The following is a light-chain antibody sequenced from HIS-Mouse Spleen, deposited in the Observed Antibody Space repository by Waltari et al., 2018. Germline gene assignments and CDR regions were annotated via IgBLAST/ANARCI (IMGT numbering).Light chain of an antibody. J-gene: IGLJ2*01. Sequence: QSALTQPASVSGSPGQSITIPCTGTSSDVGGYNYVSWYQQHPGKAPKLIIYDVSNRPSGVSNRFSGSKSGNTASLTISGLQAEDEADYYCSSYTSSSTVFGGGTKLTVL. V-gene: IGLV2-14*03. CDR1: SSDVGGYNY. CDR3: SSYTSSSTV. CDR2: DVS.